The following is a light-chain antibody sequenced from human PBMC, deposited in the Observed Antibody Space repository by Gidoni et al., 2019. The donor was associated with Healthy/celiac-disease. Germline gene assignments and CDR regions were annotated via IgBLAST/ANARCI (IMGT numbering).Light chain of an antibody. CDR2: AAS. Sequence: DIQMTPPPSSMSASVGNRATITCRASQSISSYLNWYQQKPGKAPKLLIYAASSLQSGVPSRFSGSGSGTDFTLTISSLQPEDFATYYCQQSYSTFFTFGPGTKVDIK. V-gene: IGKV1-39*01. CDR1: QSISSY. CDR3: QQSYSTFFT. J-gene: IGKJ3*01.